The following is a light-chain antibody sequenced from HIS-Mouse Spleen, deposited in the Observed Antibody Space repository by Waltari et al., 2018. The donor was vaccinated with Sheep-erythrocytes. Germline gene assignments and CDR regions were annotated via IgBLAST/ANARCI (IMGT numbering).Light chain of an antibody. Sequence: QSALTQPRSVSGSPGQSVTISCPGTISDVGGSTYVPWHPQNPGNAPKLMIYDVSKRPSGVPDRFSGSKSGNTASLTISGLQAEDEADYYCCSYAGSYTFVVFGGGTKLTVL. CDR3: CSYAGSYTFVV. J-gene: IGLJ2*01. V-gene: IGLV2-11*01. CDR2: DVS. CDR1: ISDVGGSTY.